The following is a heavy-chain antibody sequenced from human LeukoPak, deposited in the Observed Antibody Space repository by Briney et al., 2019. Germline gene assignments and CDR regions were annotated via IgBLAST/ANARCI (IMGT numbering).Heavy chain of an antibody. D-gene: IGHD1-26*01. Sequence: GGSLRLSCAASGFTFSSHWMYWVRQAPGKGLVWVSRINGDGSSIAYADSVKGRFAISRDNTKNTLYLQMNSLRAEDTAVYYCARDLHWGASDYWGQGTLVTVSS. V-gene: IGHV3-74*01. CDR1: GFTFSSHW. J-gene: IGHJ4*02. CDR2: INGDGSSI. CDR3: ARDLHWGASDY.